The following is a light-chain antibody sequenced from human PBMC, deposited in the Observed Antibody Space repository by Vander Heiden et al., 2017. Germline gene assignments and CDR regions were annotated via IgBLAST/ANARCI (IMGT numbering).Light chain of an antibody. CDR2: DVS. CDR1: SSDVGGYNY. Sequence: QSALTQPASVSGSPGQSIPISCTGTSSDVGGYNYVSWYQQHPDKAPKLMIYDVSNRPSGVSNRFSGSKSGNTASLTISGLQAEDEADYYCSSYTSSSTYVFGTGTKVTVL. V-gene: IGLV2-14*03. CDR3: SSYTSSSTYV. J-gene: IGLJ1*01.